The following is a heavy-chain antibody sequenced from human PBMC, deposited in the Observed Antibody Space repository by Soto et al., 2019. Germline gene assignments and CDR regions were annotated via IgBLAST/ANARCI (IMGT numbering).Heavy chain of an antibody. CDR3: ARGQRWGRAPKYYFDY. CDR1: GGSIISSNC. Sequence: SETLSLTCAVSGGSIISSNCLRLFRQPRGKGLEWIGEIYHSGSTNYNPSLKSRVTISVDKSKNQFSLKLSSVTAADTAVYYCARGQRWGRAPKYYFDYWGQGTLVTVSS. V-gene: IGHV4-4*02. D-gene: IGHD3-16*01. CDR2: IYHSGST. J-gene: IGHJ4*02.